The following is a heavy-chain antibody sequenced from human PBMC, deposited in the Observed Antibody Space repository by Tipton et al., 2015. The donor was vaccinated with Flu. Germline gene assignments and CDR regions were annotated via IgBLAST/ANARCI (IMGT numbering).Heavy chain of an antibody. J-gene: IGHJ4*02. Sequence: TLSLTCTVSGDSMRRDCFWGWIRQAPGKGLEWIGNIHYSGSPNYNPSLKSRVTISVDTSKNQFSLKLTSVTAADTAVYYCARGLYGSGSYQRRYFDSWGQGTLVTVSS. D-gene: IGHD3-10*01. V-gene: IGHV4-38-2*02. CDR3: ARGLYGSGSYQRRYFDS. CDR2: IHYSGSP. CDR1: GDSMRRDCF.